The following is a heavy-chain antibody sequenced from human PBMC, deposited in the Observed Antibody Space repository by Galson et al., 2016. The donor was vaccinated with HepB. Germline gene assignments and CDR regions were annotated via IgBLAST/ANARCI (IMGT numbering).Heavy chain of an antibody. CDR1: GFTFTSYA. Sequence: SLRLSCAASGFTFTSYALSWVRQAPGRGLEWVSTLNGSGRKTYYADSVKGRFTISRDNSKNTLFLQMNSLRVEVTAVYYCAKSFVKKDFWSYYLADAFDIRGQGTTVTVST. V-gene: IGHV3-23*01. CDR3: AKSFVKKDFWSYYLADAFDI. J-gene: IGHJ3*02. CDR2: LNGSGRKT. D-gene: IGHD3-3*01.